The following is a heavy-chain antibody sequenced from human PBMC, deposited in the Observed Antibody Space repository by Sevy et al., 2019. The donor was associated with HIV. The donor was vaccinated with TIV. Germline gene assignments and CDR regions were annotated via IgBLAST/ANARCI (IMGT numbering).Heavy chain of an antibody. CDR3: ARNTYYYDTTGFGAFDI. CDR2: INWSGSNT. J-gene: IGHJ3*02. CDR1: GFTFDDYA. D-gene: IGHD3-22*01. V-gene: IGHV3-20*04. Sequence: GGSLRLSCAASGFTFDDYAMSWVRQAPGKGLEWVSGINWSGSNTGYADSVKGRFTISRDSAKTSLYLQMNSLRTEDTALNYCARNTYYYDTTGFGAFDIWGQGTMVTVSS.